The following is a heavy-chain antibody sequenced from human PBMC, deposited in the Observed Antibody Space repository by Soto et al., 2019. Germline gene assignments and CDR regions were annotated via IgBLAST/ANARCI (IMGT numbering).Heavy chain of an antibody. D-gene: IGHD1-26*01. V-gene: IGHV1-46*01. J-gene: IGHJ4*02. Sequence: ASVKVSCKTSGFTFTSYYMHWVRQAPGQGLEWMGLIDLRGGDTRYAPKFQGRVTXXXXXXXXXXXXXXXXXXXXXXAAYYCAGGRGGGYGLDFWGQGTLVTVSS. CDR2: IDLRGGDT. CDR1: GFTFTSYY. CDR3: AGGRGGGYGLDF.